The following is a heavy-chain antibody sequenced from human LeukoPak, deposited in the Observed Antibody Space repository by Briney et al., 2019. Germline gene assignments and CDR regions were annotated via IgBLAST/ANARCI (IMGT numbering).Heavy chain of an antibody. Sequence: PGGSLRLSCAASGFTFSEYTIHWVRQAPGKGLEWVAVMSNDGSIKKYANSVKGRFTISRDNSKSMLYLQMDSLRAEDTAVYYXXXXFTIXGVVIQRYDAFDVWGQGTMVTVSS. CDR1: GFTFSEYT. D-gene: IGHD3-3*01. V-gene: IGHV3-30-3*01. J-gene: IGHJ3*01. CDR2: MSNDGSIK. CDR3: XXXFTIXGVVIQRYDAFDV.